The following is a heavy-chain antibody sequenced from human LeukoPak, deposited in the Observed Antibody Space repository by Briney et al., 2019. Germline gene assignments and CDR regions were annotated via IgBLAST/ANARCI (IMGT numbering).Heavy chain of an antibody. Sequence: GGSLRLSCAVSGFTFSSYAMHWVRQAADKGLEWVAIIWYDGSGKYYADSVKGRFTISRDNSKNTLFLQMNSLRAEDSAIYYCARDGGPGYSSTWYDYWGQGTLVTVSS. V-gene: IGHV3-33*01. CDR1: GFTFSSYA. CDR2: IWYDGSGK. CDR3: ARDGGPGYSSTWYDY. D-gene: IGHD6-13*01. J-gene: IGHJ4*02.